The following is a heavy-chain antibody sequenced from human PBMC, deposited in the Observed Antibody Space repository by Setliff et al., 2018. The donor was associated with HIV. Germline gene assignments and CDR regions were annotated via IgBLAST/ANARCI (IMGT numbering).Heavy chain of an antibody. J-gene: IGHJ5*01. CDR2: ISPHSGAT. D-gene: IGHD2-15*01. CDR1: GHTLSGYF. Sequence: ASVKVSCKSSGHTLSGYFIHWVRQAPGQGPEWMGWISPHSGATNYAQKFQGRVTLTRDASITTAYMELNSLRSDDTAMYYCARDRLYCSRGTCYPNWFDSWGQGTLVTVSS. V-gene: IGHV1-2*02. CDR3: ARDRLYCSRGTCYPNWFDS.